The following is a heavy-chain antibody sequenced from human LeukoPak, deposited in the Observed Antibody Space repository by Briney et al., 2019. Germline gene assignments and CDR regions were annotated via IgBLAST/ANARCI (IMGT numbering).Heavy chain of an antibody. D-gene: IGHD2-2*01. V-gene: IGHV4-59*12. CDR1: GGSLSSYY. CDR2: IYYSGST. J-gene: IGHJ4*02. Sequence: KPSETLSLACTVSGGSLSSYYWSWIRQPPGKGLEWIGYIYYSGSTYYNPSLKSRVTISVDTSKNQFSLKLSSVTAADTAVYYCARVVPAAPDLFFDYWGQGTLVTVSS. CDR3: ARVVPAAPDLFFDY.